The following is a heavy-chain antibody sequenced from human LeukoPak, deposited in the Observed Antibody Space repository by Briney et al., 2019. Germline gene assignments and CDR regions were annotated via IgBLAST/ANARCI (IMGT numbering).Heavy chain of an antibody. D-gene: IGHD5-12*01. J-gene: IGHJ5*02. CDR3: ARAPRGYSGYDFSYWFDP. Sequence: PSQTLSLTCTVSGGSISGGYYWSWIRQHPGQGLEWIGYVSHSGSTYYNPSLESRLSISVDTSKNQFSLKLSSVTAADTAVYFCARAPRGYSGYDFSYWFDPWGQGTLVTVSS. CDR2: VSHSGST. CDR1: GGSISGGYY. V-gene: IGHV4-31*03.